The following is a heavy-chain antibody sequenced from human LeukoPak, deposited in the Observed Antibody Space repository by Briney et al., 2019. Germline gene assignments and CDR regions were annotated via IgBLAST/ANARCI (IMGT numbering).Heavy chain of an antibody. CDR3: ARRLGLGFGEYSNNWFDP. D-gene: IGHD3-10*01. V-gene: IGHV3-11*04. CDR2: MSSSGSTI. Sequence: TGGSLRLSCEGSGFSFSDDYMSWLRQVPGKGLEWVSYMSSSGSTIFYADSVKGRFNISRDNAKNSLYLQMNSLRAEDTAVYYCARRLGLGFGEYSNNWFDPWGQGTLVTVSS. CDR1: GFSFSDDY. J-gene: IGHJ5*02.